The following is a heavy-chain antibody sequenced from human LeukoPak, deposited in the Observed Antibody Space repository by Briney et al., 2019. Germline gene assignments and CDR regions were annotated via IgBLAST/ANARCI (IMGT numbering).Heavy chain of an antibody. CDR2: ISGSGGST. J-gene: IGHJ5*02. V-gene: IGHV3-23*01. CDR1: GFTFSSYA. Sequence: GGSLRLSCAASGFTFSSYAMSWVRQAPGKGLEWVSAISGSGGSTYYADSVKGRFTISRDNSKNTLYLQMNSLRAEDTAVYYCAKDSPFRLYSSSWYHWFDPWGRGTLVTVSS. CDR3: AKDSPFRLYSSSWYHWFDP. D-gene: IGHD6-13*01.